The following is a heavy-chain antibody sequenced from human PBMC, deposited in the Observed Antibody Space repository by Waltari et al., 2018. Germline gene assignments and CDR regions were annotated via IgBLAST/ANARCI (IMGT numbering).Heavy chain of an antibody. V-gene: IGHV4-39*07. Sequence: QLQLQESGPGLVKPSETLSLTCTVSGGSISSSSYYWGWTRQPPGKGLEWIGSIDYSGSTCYNPSLKSLVTISVEPSKNQFSLKLSSVTAADTAVYYCARVHYGGTNFDYWGQGTLVTVSS. D-gene: IGHD2-15*01. CDR3: ARVHYGGTNFDY. CDR2: IDYSGST. J-gene: IGHJ4*02. CDR1: GGSISSSSYY.